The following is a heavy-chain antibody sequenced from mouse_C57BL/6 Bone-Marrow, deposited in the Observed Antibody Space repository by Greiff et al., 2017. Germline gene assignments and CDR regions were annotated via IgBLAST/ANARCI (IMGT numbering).Heavy chain of an antibody. CDR3: TGYGNYGWFAY. V-gene: IGHV14-1*01. CDR1: GFNIKDYY. J-gene: IGHJ3*01. Sequence: EVQLQQSGAELVRPGASVKLSCTASGFNIKDYYMHWVKQRPEQGLEWIGRIDPEDGDTEYAPKFQGKATMTADTSSNTAYLQLSSLTSEDTAVSYCTGYGNYGWFAYWGQGTLVTVSA. CDR2: IDPEDGDT. D-gene: IGHD2-10*02.